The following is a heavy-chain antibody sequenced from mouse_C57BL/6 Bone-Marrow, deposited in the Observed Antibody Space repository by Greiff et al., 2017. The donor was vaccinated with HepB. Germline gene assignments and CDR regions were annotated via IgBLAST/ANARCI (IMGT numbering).Heavy chain of an antibody. CDR3: ARLPYYFDD. J-gene: IGHJ2*01. V-gene: IGHV1-19*01. Sequence: VQLQQSGPVLVKPGASVKMSCKASGYTFPDYYMNWVKQSHGKSLEWIGVINPYNGGTSYNQKFKGKATLTVDKSSSTAYMELNSLTSEDSAVYYCARLPYYFDDWGQGTTLTVSS. CDR1: GYTFPDYY. CDR2: INPYNGGT.